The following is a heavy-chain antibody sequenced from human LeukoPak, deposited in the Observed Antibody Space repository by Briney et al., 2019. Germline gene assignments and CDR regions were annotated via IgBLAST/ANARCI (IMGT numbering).Heavy chain of an antibody. J-gene: IGHJ1*01. CDR2: IDSDGSST. Sequence: GGSLRLSCAASGFTFSSYDMNWVRQAPGKGLVWVSYIDSDGSSTNYADSVKGRFTISRDNAKNTLYLQMNSLRAEDTAVYYCARGYGGNFQHWGQGTLVTVSS. CDR1: GFTFSSYD. V-gene: IGHV3-74*01. D-gene: IGHD4-23*01. CDR3: ARGYGGNFQH.